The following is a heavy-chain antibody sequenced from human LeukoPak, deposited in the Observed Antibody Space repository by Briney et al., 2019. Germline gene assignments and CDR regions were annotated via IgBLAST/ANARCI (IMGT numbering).Heavy chain of an antibody. CDR1: GYSISSGYY. V-gene: IGHV4-38-2*02. CDR3: ARVRGYCSSTICYRYYFDY. Sequence: SETLSLTCTVSGYSISSGYYWGWIRQPPGKGLEWIGTIYHSGSTYYNPSLKSRVTISVDTSKNQFSLKLTSATAADTAVYYCARVRGYCSSTICYRYYFDYWGQGTLVTVSS. D-gene: IGHD2-2*01. CDR2: IYHSGST. J-gene: IGHJ4*02.